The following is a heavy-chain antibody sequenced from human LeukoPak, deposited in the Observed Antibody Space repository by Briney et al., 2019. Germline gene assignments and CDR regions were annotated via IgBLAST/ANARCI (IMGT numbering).Heavy chain of an antibody. CDR3: AKVPIVVVITADFDC. CDR1: GFTFSSYA. V-gene: IGHV3-23*01. J-gene: IGHJ4*02. Sequence: GGSLRLSCAASGFTFSSYAMSWVRQAPGKGLERVSAISGSGGSTYYADSVKGRFTISRDNSKNTLYLQMNSLRAEDTAVYYCAKVPIVVVITADFDCWGQGTLVTVSS. D-gene: IGHD3-22*01. CDR2: ISGSGGST.